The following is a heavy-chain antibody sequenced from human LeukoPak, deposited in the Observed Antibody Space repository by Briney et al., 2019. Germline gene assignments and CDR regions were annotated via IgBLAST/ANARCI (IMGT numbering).Heavy chain of an antibody. Sequence: SVKVSCMASGGTFSSYSLTWVRQAPGQGLEWMGRISPFFDIANYAQKFQGRVTITADKSTSTAYMELSSLRSEDTAIYYCAREFKESNWNDGHWFDPWGQGTLVTVSS. V-gene: IGHV1-69*04. CDR2: ISPFFDIA. CDR3: AREFKESNWNDGHWFDP. CDR1: GGTFSSYS. D-gene: IGHD1-20*01. J-gene: IGHJ5*02.